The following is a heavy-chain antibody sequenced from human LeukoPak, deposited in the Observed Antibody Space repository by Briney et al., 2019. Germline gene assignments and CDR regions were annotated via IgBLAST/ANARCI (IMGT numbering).Heavy chain of an antibody. CDR1: GSSFTSYW. J-gene: IGHJ4*02. CDR2: IYPDDSYT. D-gene: IGHD3-22*01. CDR3: ARLGSGYYDSSGYYFGY. Sequence: GEALKISWKGSGSSFTSYWIGWGRQMPGKGLEGMGIIYPDDSYTRYSPSFQGQATISADKSISTAYLQWSSLKASDTAMYYCARLGSGYYDSSGYYFGYWGQGTLVTVSS. V-gene: IGHV5-51*01.